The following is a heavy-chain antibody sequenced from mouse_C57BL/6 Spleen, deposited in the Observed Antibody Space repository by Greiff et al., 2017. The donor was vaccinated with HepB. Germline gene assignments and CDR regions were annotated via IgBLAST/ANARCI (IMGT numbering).Heavy chain of an antibody. J-gene: IGHJ1*03. Sequence: EVKLMESGGGLVKPGGSLKLSCAASGFTFSSYTMSWVRQTPEKRLEWVATISGGGGNTYYPDSVKGRFTISRDNAKNTLYLQMSSLRSEDTALYYCARRRNSNFYWYFDVWGTGTTVTVSS. V-gene: IGHV5-9*01. CDR2: ISGGGGNT. CDR1: GFTFSSYT. CDR3: ARRRNSNFYWYFDV. D-gene: IGHD2-5*01.